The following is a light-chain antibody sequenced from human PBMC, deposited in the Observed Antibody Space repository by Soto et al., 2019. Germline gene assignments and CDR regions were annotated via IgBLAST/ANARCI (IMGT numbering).Light chain of an antibody. Sequence: DIVLTQSPGTLSLSPGERATLSCRASQSVSSYLAWYQQKPGQAPRLLIYNAYNRPSGIPDRFSGSGSGTDFTLTISRLEPEDFVVYHCQQYDGSPRTFGQGTKVDIK. CDR3: QQYDGSPRT. CDR2: NAY. V-gene: IGKV3-20*01. CDR1: QSVSSY. J-gene: IGKJ1*01.